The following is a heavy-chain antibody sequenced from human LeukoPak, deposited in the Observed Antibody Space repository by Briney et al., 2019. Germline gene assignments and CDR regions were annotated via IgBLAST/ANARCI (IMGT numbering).Heavy chain of an antibody. D-gene: IGHD3-3*01. J-gene: IGHJ6*03. CDR3: ASRFTIFGVVYDYYYYMDV. CDR2: IIPIFGTA. Sequence: ASVKVSCKASGGTFSSYAISWVRQAPGQGLEWMGGIIPIFGTANYAQKSQGRVTITADKSTSTAYMELSSLRSEDTAVYYCASRFTIFGVVYDYYYYMDVWGKGTTVTVSS. V-gene: IGHV1-69*06. CDR1: GGTFSSYA.